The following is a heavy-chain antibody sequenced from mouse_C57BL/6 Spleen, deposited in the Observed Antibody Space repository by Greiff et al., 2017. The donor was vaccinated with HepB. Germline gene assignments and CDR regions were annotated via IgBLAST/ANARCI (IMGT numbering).Heavy chain of an antibody. Sequence: QVQLQQSGPELVKPGDSVKISCKASGYAFSSSWMNWVKQRPGKGLEWIGRIYPGDGDTNYNGKFKGKATLTADKSSSTAYMQLSSLTSEDSAVYFCATTMVTTNYFDYWGQGTTLTVAS. CDR2: IYPGDGDT. V-gene: IGHV1-82*01. CDR1: GYAFSSSW. CDR3: ATTMVTTNYFDY. D-gene: IGHD2-2*01. J-gene: IGHJ2*01.